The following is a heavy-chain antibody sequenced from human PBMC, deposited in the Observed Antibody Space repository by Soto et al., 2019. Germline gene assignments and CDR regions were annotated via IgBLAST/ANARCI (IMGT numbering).Heavy chain of an antibody. CDR1: GFTFSSYA. D-gene: IGHD6-6*01. CDR2: ISGSGGST. J-gene: IGHJ4*02. CDR3: AKDILGIAARPSDY. V-gene: IGHV3-23*01. Sequence: GGSLRLSCAASGFTFSSYAMSWVRQAPGKGLEWVSAISGSGGSTYYADSVKDRFTISRDNSKNTLYLQMNSLRAEDTAVYYCAKDILGIAARPSDYWGQGTLVTVSS.